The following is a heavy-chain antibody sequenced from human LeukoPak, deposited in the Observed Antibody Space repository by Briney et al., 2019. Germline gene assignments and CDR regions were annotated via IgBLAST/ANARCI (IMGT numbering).Heavy chain of an antibody. CDR2: IIPIFGTA. CDR3: ARSYCSSSSCFYYYYYYMDV. J-gene: IGHJ6*03. V-gene: IGHV1-69*05. CDR1: GGTFSSYA. D-gene: IGHD2-2*01. Sequence: SVKVSCKASGGTFSSYAISWVRQAPGQGLEWMGGIIPIFGTANYAQKFQGRVTITTDESTSTAYMELSSLRSEDTAVYYCARSYCSSSSCFYYYYYYMDVWGKGTTVTVSS.